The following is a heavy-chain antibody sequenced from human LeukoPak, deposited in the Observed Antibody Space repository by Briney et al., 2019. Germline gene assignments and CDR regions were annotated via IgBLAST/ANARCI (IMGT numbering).Heavy chain of an antibody. CDR3: ARSGGYNYGEWFDP. J-gene: IGHJ5*02. CDR2: IYYSGST. CDR1: GSSISSGGYY. V-gene: IGHV4-31*03. D-gene: IGHD5-24*01. Sequence: PSQTLSLTCTVSGSSISSGGYYWSWIRQHPGKGLEWIGYIYYSGSTYYNPSLKSRVTISVDTSKNQFSLKLSSVTAADTAVYYCARSGGYNYGEWFDPWGQGTLVTVSS.